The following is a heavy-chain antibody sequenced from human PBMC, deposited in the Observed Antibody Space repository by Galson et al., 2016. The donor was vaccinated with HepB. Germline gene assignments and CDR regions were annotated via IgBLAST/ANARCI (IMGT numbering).Heavy chain of an antibody. D-gene: IGHD3/OR15-3a*01. CDR2: IHYSGNT. J-gene: IGHJ4*02. Sequence: ETLSLTCTVSGGPFRSSSYNWGWIRQPPGQGLEWIGSIHYSGNTIYNPSLKSRVTISVDTSKNQFSLRLSSVRSVTAADTAVYYCARERPFYDFWTGYTGYFGYWGQGILVTVSS. V-gene: IGHV4-39*07. CDR1: GGPFRSSSYN. CDR3: ARERPFYDFWTGYTGYFGY.